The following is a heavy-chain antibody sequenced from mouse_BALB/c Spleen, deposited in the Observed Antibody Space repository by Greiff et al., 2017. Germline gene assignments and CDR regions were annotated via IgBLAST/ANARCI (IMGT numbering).Heavy chain of an antibody. CDR2: ISSGGST. J-gene: IGHJ2*01. Sequence: EVQRVESGGGLVKPGGSLKLSCAASGFTFSSYAMSWVRQTPGKRLEWVASISSGGSTYYPDSVKGRFTISRDNARNILYLQMSSLRSADTAMYYCARGRDGNYGFDYWGQGTTLTVSS. D-gene: IGHD2-1*01. V-gene: IGHV5-6-5*01. CDR1: GFTFSSYA. CDR3: ARGRDGNYGFDY.